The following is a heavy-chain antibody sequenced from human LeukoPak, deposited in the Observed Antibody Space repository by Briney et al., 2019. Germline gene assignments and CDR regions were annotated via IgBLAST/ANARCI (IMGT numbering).Heavy chain of an antibody. CDR2: IYWDDDK. Sequence: SLPTLVNPTQPLTLTSTFSGFSLSTRAVGVGWSHQPPGKTLERLALIYWDDDKRYSPPLKSRLPITKDTSKTQVVLTMTNMDPVDTATYYCAHRPYFSGWYYFDCRGQGTLGTVSS. CDR1: GFSLSTRAVG. V-gene: IGHV2-5*02. D-gene: IGHD6-19*01. J-gene: IGHJ4*02. CDR3: AHRPYFSGWYYFDC.